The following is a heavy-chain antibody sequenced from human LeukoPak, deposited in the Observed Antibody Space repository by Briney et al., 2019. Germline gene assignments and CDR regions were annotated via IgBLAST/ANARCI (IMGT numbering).Heavy chain of an antibody. CDR1: GFTFSSYA. D-gene: IGHD1-1*01. CDR2: ISGSGGST. V-gene: IGHV3-23*01. CDR3: AKAPRVRVYFDY. J-gene: IGHJ4*02. Sequence: GGSLRLSCAASGFTFSSYAVSWVRQAPGKGPEWVSAISGSGGSTYYADSVKGRFTISRDNSKNTLYLQMNSLRAEDTAVYYCAKAPRVRVYFDYWGQGTLVTVSS.